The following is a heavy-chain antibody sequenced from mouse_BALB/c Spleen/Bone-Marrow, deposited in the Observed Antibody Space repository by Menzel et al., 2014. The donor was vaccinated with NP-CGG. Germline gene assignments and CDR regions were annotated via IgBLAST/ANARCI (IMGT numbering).Heavy chain of an antibody. CDR3: GRYGYDAMDF. CDR1: GFSFTDYF. Sequence: VPLPQSGPELVKPGASVKLSCRASGFSFTDYFINWVKQSHGKSLEWIGRIHPYNGDTFYNQKFKVKATLTVDKSSNTARMELLSLTSEDSAVYYCGRYGYDAMDFWGQGTSVTVSS. CDR2: IHPYNGDT. J-gene: IGHJ4*01. V-gene: IGHV1-37*01. D-gene: IGHD1-1*02.